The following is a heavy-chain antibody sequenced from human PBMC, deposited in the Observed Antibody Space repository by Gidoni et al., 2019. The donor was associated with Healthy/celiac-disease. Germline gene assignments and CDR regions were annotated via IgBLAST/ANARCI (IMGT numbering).Heavy chain of an antibody. V-gene: IGHV3-30*01. J-gene: IGHJ4*02. D-gene: IGHD3-3*01. CDR1: GFTFSSYA. CDR2: ISYDGSNK. CDR3: AREPTGEWYYFDY. Sequence: QVQLVESGGGVVQPGRSLRLSCATSGFTFSSYAMHWVRQAPGKGLEWVAVISYDGSNKYYADSVKGRFTISRDNSKNTLYLQMNSLRAEDTAVYYCAREPTGEWYYFDYWGQGTLVTVSS.